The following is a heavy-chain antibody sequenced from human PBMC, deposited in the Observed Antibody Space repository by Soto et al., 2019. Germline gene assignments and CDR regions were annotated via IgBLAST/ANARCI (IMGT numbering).Heavy chain of an antibody. CDR1: GFTFSTYW. Sequence: EVQLVESGGGLVQPGGSLRLSCAATGFTFSTYWVHWVRQAPGKGLVWVSRINSDGSTTSYADSVKGRFTISRDNAKNTLYLQMNSLRAEDTAVYYCARGGGNSDWYSAFDIWGQGTMVTVSS. J-gene: IGHJ3*02. V-gene: IGHV3-74*01. D-gene: IGHD6-19*01. CDR3: ARGGGNSDWYSAFDI. CDR2: INSDGSTT.